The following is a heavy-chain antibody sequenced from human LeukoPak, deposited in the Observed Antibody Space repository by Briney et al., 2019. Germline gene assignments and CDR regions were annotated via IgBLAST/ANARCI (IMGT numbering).Heavy chain of an antibody. CDR1: GFTFDDYA. V-gene: IGHV3-9*01. D-gene: IGHD3-3*01. J-gene: IGHJ4*02. Sequence: GRSLRLSCAASGFTFDDYAMHWVRQAPGKGLEWVSGISWNSGSMGYADSVKGRFTISRDNAKNSLYLQMNSLRAEDTALYYCAKDGSEPTYYDFRYFDYWGQGTLVTVSS. CDR3: AKDGSEPTYYDFRYFDY. CDR2: ISWNSGSM.